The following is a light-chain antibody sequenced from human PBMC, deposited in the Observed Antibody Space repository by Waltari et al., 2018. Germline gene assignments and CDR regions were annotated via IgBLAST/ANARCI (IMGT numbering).Light chain of an antibody. Sequence: EIVLTQSPGTLSLSPGERATLSCRASQSVSSSYLAWYQQTPGQAPRRLIDGASSRATGIPDRCSGSGSGTDFTLAIGRLEPEDFAVYYCQQYGSSPYTFGQGTKLEIK. J-gene: IGKJ2*01. CDR2: GAS. CDR3: QQYGSSPYT. CDR1: QSVSSSY. V-gene: IGKV3-20*01.